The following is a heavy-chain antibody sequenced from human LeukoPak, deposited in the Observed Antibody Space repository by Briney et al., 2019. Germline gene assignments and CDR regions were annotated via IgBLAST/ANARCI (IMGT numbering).Heavy chain of an antibody. CDR3: ARSPLGIAPFDY. V-gene: IGHV3-72*01. CDR2: IRNKANRYTT. D-gene: IGHD7-27*01. CDR1: GFTFSDHH. Sequence: GGCLRLSCAASGFTFSDHHMDWVRQAPGEGLEWVARIRNKANRYTTEYAASVKGRFTISRDDSENSLYLQIDSLKTEDTAVYYCARSPLGIAPFDYWGEGTLVPVSS. J-gene: IGHJ4*02.